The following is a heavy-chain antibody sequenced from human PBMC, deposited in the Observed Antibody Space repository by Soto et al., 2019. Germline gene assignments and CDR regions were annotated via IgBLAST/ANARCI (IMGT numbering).Heavy chain of an antibody. Sequence: QVQLQESGPGLVKPSETLSLTCTVSGGSINNYYWSWIRQPPGKGLEWIGHIYYSGITNYNPSLKSRVTVSVDTSKRQFSLKLTSVATADTAVYYCTRGYTNFDYWGQGTLVTVSS. CDR1: GGSINNYY. V-gene: IGHV4-59*01. D-gene: IGHD5-18*01. CDR2: IYYSGIT. CDR3: TRGYTNFDY. J-gene: IGHJ4*02.